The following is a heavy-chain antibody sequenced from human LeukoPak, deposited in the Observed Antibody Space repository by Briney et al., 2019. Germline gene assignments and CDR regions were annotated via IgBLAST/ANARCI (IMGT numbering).Heavy chain of an antibody. D-gene: IGHD3-22*01. V-gene: IGHV3-48*04. CDR2: ISSSSSTI. Sequence: PGGSLRLSCAASGFTFSSYSMNWVRQAPGKGLEWVSYISSSSSTIYYAGSVKGQLTISRDNSKNTLYLQLNSLRAEDTAVYYCARDRPNYYDTSGHYYRRDGDYWGQGTLVTVSS. J-gene: IGHJ4*02. CDR3: ARDRPNYYDTSGHYYRRDGDY. CDR1: GFTFSSYS.